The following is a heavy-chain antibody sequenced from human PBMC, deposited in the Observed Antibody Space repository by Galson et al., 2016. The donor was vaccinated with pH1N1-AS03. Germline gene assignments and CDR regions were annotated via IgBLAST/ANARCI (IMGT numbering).Heavy chain of an antibody. CDR3: PRPASESSVYSVFDF. D-gene: IGHD3-22*01. CDR1: GGTFSSSA. J-gene: IGHJ4*02. Sequence: SVKVSCKASGGTFSSSAISWLRQAPGQGLEWMGGILPGLGSATYAQNLQGRVTITADESTTTAYMELRRPRSDDTAVYYCPRPASESSVYSVFDFWGQGNLVTVSS. V-gene: IGHV1-69*13. CDR2: ILPGLGSA.